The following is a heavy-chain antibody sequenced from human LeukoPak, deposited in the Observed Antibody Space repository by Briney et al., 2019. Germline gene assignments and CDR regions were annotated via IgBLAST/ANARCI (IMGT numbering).Heavy chain of an antibody. CDR3: ARVAGSGSYYNVFSASDY. CDR2: INPNSGGT. CDR1: GYTFTGYY. V-gene: IGHV1-2*02. Sequence: ASVKVSCKASGYTFTGYYMHWVRQAPGQGLEWMGWINPNSGGTNYAQKFQGRVTMTRDTSISTAYMELSRLRSDDTAAYYCARVAGSGSYYNVFSASDYWGQGTLVTVSS. J-gene: IGHJ4*02. D-gene: IGHD3-10*01.